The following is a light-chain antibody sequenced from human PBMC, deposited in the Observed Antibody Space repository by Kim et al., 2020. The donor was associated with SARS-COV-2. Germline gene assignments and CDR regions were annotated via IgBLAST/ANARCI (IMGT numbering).Light chain of an antibody. CDR2: KAS. CDR3: MQSTQWPGT. J-gene: IGKJ4*01. Sequence: QPASISCRCSQSLVHSDGNTYLSWFQQRPGQSPRRLIYKASNRDSGVPDRFSGSGSGTDFTLKISRVEAEDVGVYYCMQSTQWPGTFGGGTRWIS. CDR1: QSLVHSDGNTY. V-gene: IGKV2-30*02.